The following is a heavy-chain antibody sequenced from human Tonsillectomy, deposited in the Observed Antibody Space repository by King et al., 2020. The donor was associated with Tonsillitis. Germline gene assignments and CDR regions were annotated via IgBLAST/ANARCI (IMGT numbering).Heavy chain of an antibody. J-gene: IGHJ2*01. Sequence: VQLVESGGGLVKPGGSLRLSCAASGFTFSSYNMNWVRQAPGKGLEWVSSISSSSSYIYYADSVKGRFTISRDNAKNSLYLQMNSLRAEDTAVYYCARDLNSDCCGGSCYSYWFFDLWGRGTLVTVSS. CDR3: ARDLNSDCCGGSCYSYWFFDL. D-gene: IGHD2-15*01. V-gene: IGHV3-21*01. CDR1: GFTFSSYN. CDR2: ISSSSSYI.